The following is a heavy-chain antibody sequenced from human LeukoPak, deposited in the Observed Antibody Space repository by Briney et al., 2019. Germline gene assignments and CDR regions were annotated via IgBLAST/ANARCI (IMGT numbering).Heavy chain of an antibody. J-gene: IGHJ4*02. CDR1: GFTFSNYA. D-gene: IGHD3-9*01. CDR2: INANGGGT. Sequence: GGSLRLSCAASGFTFSNYAMHWVRQAPGMGLEYVSAINANGGGTYYADSVKGRFTISRDNSKSTLYLQLGSLRAEDMAVYFGARFLLTVYSYDYWAREPWSPSPQ. CDR3: ARFLLTVYSYDY. V-gene: IGHV3-64*02.